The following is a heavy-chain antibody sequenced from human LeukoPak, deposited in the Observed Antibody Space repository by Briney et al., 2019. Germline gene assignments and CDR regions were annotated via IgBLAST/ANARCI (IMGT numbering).Heavy chain of an antibody. D-gene: IGHD3-10*01. Sequence: GGSLRLSCAASGFTFSSYAMHWVRQAPGKGLEWVAVISYDGSNKKYGDSVKGRFTISRDNSKNTLDLQMNSLRAEDTAVYYCARVKYYYGSGSYFWNIFDYWGQGTLVTVSS. J-gene: IGHJ4*02. CDR1: GFTFSSYA. CDR2: ISYDGSNK. CDR3: ARVKYYYGSGSYFWNIFDY. V-gene: IGHV3-30*04.